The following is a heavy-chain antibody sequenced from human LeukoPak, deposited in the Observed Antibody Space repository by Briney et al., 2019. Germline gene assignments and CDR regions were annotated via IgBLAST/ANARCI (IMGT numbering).Heavy chain of an antibody. Sequence: KPSETLSLTCAVYGASFSGYYWSWIRQPPGKGLEWIGEINHRGSTNYNPSLKSRVTISVDTSNNQFSLKLSSVTAADTAMYYCARESTTVAGTFDYWGQGTLVTVSS. J-gene: IGHJ4*02. CDR1: GASFSGYY. CDR2: INHRGST. V-gene: IGHV4-34*01. D-gene: IGHD6-19*01. CDR3: ARESTTVAGTFDY.